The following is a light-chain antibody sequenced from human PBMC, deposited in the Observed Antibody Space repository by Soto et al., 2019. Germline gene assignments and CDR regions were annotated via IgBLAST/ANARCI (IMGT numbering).Light chain of an antibody. CDR2: QDN. V-gene: IGLV3-1*01. CDR1: KLGDEY. CDR3: QAWDSTTAV. J-gene: IGLJ1*01. Sequence: SYELTQPPSVSVSPGQTASITCSGDKLGDEYACWYQQKPGQSPVLVIYQDNQRPSGIPERFSGSNSGNTATLTITGTQAMDEADYYCQAWDSTTAVFGTGTKVTVL.